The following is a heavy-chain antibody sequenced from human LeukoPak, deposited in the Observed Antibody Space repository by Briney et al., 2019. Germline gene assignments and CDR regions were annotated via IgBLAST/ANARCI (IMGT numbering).Heavy chain of an antibody. J-gene: IGHJ6*03. CDR2: INPNSGGT. Sequence: ASVKVSCKASGYTFTGYYMHWVRQAPGQGLEWMGWINPNSGGTNYAQKFQGRVTMTRDTSISTAYMELSRLRSDDTAVYYCARGYYDILTGYYRGYYYYMDVWGKGTTVTVSS. CDR3: ARGYYDILTGYYRGYYYYMDV. V-gene: IGHV1-2*02. CDR1: GYTFTGYY. D-gene: IGHD3-9*01.